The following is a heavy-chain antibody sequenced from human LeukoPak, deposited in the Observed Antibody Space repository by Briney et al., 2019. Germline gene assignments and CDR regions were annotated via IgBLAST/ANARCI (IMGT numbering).Heavy chain of an antibody. CDR2: IYHSGST. V-gene: IGHV4-61*05. Sequence: SETLSLTCTVSGGSISSSSYYWSWIRQPPGKGLEWIGEIYHSGSTNYNPSLKSRVTISVDKSKNQFSLKLSSVTAADTAVYYCARGPYYYDSSGYYIPYYGMDVWGQGTTVTVSS. CDR1: GGSISSSSYY. D-gene: IGHD3-22*01. J-gene: IGHJ6*02. CDR3: ARGPYYYDSSGYYIPYYGMDV.